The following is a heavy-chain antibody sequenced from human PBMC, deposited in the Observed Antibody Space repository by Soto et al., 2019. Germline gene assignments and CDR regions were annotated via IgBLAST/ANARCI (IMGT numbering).Heavy chain of an antibody. D-gene: IGHD5-18*01. CDR2: ISAYNGNT. J-gene: IGHJ4*02. V-gene: IGHV1-18*01. CDR1: GYTFTSYG. CDR3: ARDPPSGYSYGLDLRYFDY. Sequence: ASVKVSCKASGYTFTSYGISWVRQAPGQGLEWMGWISAYNGNTNYAQKLQGRVTMTTDTSTSTAYMELGSLRSDDTAVYYCARDPPSGYSYGLDLRYFDYWGQGTLVTVSS.